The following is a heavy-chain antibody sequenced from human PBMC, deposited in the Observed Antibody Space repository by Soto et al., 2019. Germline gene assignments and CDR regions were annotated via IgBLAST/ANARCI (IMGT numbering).Heavy chain of an antibody. D-gene: IGHD1-1*01. CDR2: ILGGDGER. Sequence: EVQLLESGGDLVQPGGSLRLSCAAAGSTFNLYTMSWVRQAPGKGLEWVSSILGGDGERYYADSVKGRFTISRDKSKNTLYLQRNSLKIRVTAVDYCAKDKRPDGAWDIDYWGQGTLVTVSS. J-gene: IGHJ4*02. CDR3: AKDKRPDGAWDIDY. V-gene: IGHV3-23*01. CDR1: GSTFNLYT.